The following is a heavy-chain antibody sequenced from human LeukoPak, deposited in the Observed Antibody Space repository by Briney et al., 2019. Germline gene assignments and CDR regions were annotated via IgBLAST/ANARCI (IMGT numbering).Heavy chain of an antibody. CDR1: GFTFSSFG. Sequence: GGPLRLSCAASGFTFSSFGMHWVRQAPGKGLEWVAVISYDGSTKYYADSVKVRFTISRDNSKNTLYLQMNSLRAEDTAVYYCAKEETRYTSGWYIQHWGQGTLVTVSS. D-gene: IGHD6-25*01. V-gene: IGHV3-30*18. CDR3: AKEETRYTSGWYIQH. CDR2: ISYDGSTK. J-gene: IGHJ1*01.